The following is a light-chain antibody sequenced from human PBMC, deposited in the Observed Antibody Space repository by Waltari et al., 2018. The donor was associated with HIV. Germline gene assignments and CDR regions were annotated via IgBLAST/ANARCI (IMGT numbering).Light chain of an antibody. CDR3: NSRDKTGHLL. J-gene: IGLJ3*02. Sequence: SSELTQDPDVSVALGQTVRITCQGVSLRDNYANWYQQKPGQAPVLVIYGKSNRPSGIPDRFSGSGSGSTASLTITGTQAEDEADYYCNSRDKTGHLLFGGGTTLIVL. CDR2: GKS. CDR1: SLRDNY. V-gene: IGLV3-19*01.